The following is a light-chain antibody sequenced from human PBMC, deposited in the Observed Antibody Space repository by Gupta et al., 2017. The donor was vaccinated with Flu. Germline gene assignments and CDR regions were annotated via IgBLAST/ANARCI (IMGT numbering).Light chain of an antibody. V-gene: IGKV3-20*01. CDR3: QLYGSSPRYT. J-gene: IGKJ2*01. Sequence: EIVLTQSPDTLSLSPGERATLSCRTSQSVSSSYLAWYQQKPGQAPRLLIYGASSRATGIPDRFSGSGSGTDFTLTISRLEPEDLAVYYCQLYGSSPRYTFGQGTNLEIK. CDR2: GAS. CDR1: QSVSSSY.